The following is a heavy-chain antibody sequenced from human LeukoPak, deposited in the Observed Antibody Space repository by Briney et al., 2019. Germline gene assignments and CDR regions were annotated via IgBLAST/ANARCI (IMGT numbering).Heavy chain of an antibody. CDR3: AGDTPPGGEYYFEY. J-gene: IGHJ4*02. Sequence: GGFLRLSCAASGFSFSTYGMHWVRQAPDTGLEWVALIWHDGSKEYYADSVKGRFTISRDNSKNTLYLEMNSLRADDTAVYYCAGDTPPGGEYYFEYWGQGALVTVSS. CDR2: IWHDGSKE. V-gene: IGHV3-33*01. CDR1: GFSFSTYG. D-gene: IGHD3-16*01.